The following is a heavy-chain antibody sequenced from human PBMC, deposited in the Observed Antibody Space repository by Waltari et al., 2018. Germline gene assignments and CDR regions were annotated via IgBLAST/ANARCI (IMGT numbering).Heavy chain of an antibody. CDR1: GYTLTELS. D-gene: IGHD6-19*01. J-gene: IGHJ4*02. Sequence: QVQLVQSGAEVKKPGASVKVSCKVSGYTLTELSMHWVRQAPGKGLEWRGGGLGGMGGFDPEEWGAIYAEKLQGRATMTEDTSTDTAYMELSRLRSEDTAVYYCATLLWLVGRYYFGDWGQGTLVTVSS. CDR2: FDPEEWGA. V-gene: IGHV1-24*01. CDR3: ATLLWLVGRYYFGD.